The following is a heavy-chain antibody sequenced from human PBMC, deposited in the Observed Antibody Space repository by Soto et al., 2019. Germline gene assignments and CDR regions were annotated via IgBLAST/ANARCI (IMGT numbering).Heavy chain of an antibody. CDR1: GYSFTSYW. CDR2: IDPSDSYT. D-gene: IGHD1-7*01. Sequence: PGESLKISCKGSGYSFTSYWISWVRQMPGKVLEWMGRIDPSDSYTNYSPSFQGHVTISADKSISTAYLQWSSLKASDTTMYYCARRDNWNYGSPDYWGQGNQVTV. J-gene: IGHJ4*02. V-gene: IGHV5-10-1*01. CDR3: ARRDNWNYGSPDY.